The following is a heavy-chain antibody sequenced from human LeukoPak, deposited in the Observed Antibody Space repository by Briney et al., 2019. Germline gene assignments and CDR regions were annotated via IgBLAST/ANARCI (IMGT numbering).Heavy chain of an antibody. D-gene: IGHD3-16*02. J-gene: IGHJ4*02. CDR2: IKQDGSEK. CDR3: ARANSDFYDYVWGSYRYDGHNFDY. Sequence: PGGSLRLSCAASGFTFGSYWMSWVRQAPGKGLEWVASIKQDGSEKYYVDSVKGRFTISRDNAKNSLYLQMNSLRAEDTAVYYCARANSDFYDYVWGSYRYDGHNFDYWGQGTLVTVSS. V-gene: IGHV3-7*01. CDR1: GFTFGSYW.